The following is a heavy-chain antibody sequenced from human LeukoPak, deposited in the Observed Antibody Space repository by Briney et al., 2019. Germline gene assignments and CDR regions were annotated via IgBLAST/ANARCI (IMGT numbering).Heavy chain of an antibody. CDR3: ARGSFTVYGDYPFCFDY. Sequence: SETLSLTCTVSCRSISSYYASGIRQPPGKGLEWIAYIYYSGSTNYNPSLKSRVTISVDTSKNQFSLKLNSVTAADTAVYYCARGSFTVYGDYPFCFDYWGQGTLVTVSS. J-gene: IGHJ4*02. CDR2: IYYSGST. V-gene: IGHV4-59*12. CDR1: CRSISSYY. D-gene: IGHD4-17*01.